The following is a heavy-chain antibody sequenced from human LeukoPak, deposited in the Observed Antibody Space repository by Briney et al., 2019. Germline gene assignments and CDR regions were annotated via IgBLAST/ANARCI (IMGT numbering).Heavy chain of an antibody. CDR3: TSHAAFDP. J-gene: IGHJ5*02. CDR2: IKSKNVGGTT. CDR1: GFTFNNAW. Sequence: PGGSLRLSCAASGFTFNNAWMNWVRQAPGKGLEWVGRIKSKNVGGTTDYAAPVKGRFTISRDDSKNTVYLQMNSLKIEDTAVYYCTSHAAFDPWGQGTLVTVSS. V-gene: IGHV3-15*01.